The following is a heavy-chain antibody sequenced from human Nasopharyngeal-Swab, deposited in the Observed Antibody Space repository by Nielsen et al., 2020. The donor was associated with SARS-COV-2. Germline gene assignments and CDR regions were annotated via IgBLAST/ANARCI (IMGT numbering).Heavy chain of an antibody. Sequence: VRQMPGKGLEWVGFIRSKAYGGTTEYAASVKGRFTIPRDDSKSIAYLQMNSLKTEDTAVYYCTRSQREGITIFGVVYWFDPWGQGTLVTVSS. V-gene: IGHV3-49*02. CDR2: IRSKAYGGTT. D-gene: IGHD3-3*01. CDR3: TRSQREGITIFGVVYWFDP. J-gene: IGHJ5*02.